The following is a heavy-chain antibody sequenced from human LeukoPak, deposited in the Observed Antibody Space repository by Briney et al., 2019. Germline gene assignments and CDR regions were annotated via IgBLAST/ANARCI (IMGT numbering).Heavy chain of an antibody. Sequence: SETLSLTCTVSGGSISSYYWSWIRQPPGKGLEWIGDIYYSGSTNYNPSLKSRVTISVDTSKNQFSLTLSSVTAADTAVYYCARYYASSVIYNWFDPWGQGTIATVSS. V-gene: IGHV4-59*01. CDR1: GGSISSYY. J-gene: IGHJ5*02. CDR2: IYYSGST. D-gene: IGHD3-22*01. CDR3: ARYYASSVIYNWFDP.